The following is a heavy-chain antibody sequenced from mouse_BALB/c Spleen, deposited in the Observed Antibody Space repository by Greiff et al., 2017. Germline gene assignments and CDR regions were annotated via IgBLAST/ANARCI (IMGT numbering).Heavy chain of an antibody. J-gene: IGHJ1*01. CDR2: ILPGSGST. CDR3: ARGGNFDV. CDR1: GYTFSSYW. Sequence: QVQLKESGAELMKPGASVKISCKATGYTFSSYWIEWVKQRPGHGLEWIGEILPGSGSTNYNEKFKGKATLTADKSSSTAYMQLSSLTSEDSAVYFCARGGNFDVWGAGTTVTVSS. V-gene: IGHV1-9*01.